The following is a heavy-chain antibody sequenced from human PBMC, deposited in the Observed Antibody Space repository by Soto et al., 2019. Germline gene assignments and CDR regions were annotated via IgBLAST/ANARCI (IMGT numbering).Heavy chain of an antibody. Sequence: QVQLQQWGAGLLKPSETLSLTCAVYGGSFSGYYWNWIRQPPGKGLEWIGEINHSGRTNYNPSRKSRVTIPVDTSKNQFSRKLSSVTAADTAVYYCARGWGRIFDYWGQGTLVTVSS. CDR2: INHSGRT. J-gene: IGHJ4*02. V-gene: IGHV4-34*01. CDR3: ARGWGRIFDY. CDR1: GGSFSGYY. D-gene: IGHD7-27*01.